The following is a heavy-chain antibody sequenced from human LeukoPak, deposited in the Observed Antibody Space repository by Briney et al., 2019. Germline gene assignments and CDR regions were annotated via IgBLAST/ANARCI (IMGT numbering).Heavy chain of an antibody. CDR2: ISGSGSST. J-gene: IGHJ4*02. CDR3: AKDRWFGELLVGYFDS. V-gene: IGHV3-23*01. D-gene: IGHD3-10*01. Sequence: GGSLRLSCAVSGFTLSSCAMSWVRQAPGKGLEWVSAISGSGSSTYYADSVRGRFTISRDNSKNTLYLQMNSLRAEDTAVYYCAKDRWFGELLVGYFDSWGQGALVTVSS. CDR1: GFTLSSCA.